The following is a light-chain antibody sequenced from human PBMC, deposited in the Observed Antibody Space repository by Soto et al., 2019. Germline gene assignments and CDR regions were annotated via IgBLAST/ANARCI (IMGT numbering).Light chain of an antibody. Sequence: DIQMTQSPSTLSGSVGDRVTITCRASRTISSWLAWYQQKPGKAPKLLIYKASTLKSGVPSRFSGSGSGTEFTLTISSLRPDDFATYYCQHYNSYSEAFGQGTTVDIK. J-gene: IGKJ1*01. CDR1: RTISSW. CDR3: QHYNSYSEA. CDR2: KAS. V-gene: IGKV1-5*03.